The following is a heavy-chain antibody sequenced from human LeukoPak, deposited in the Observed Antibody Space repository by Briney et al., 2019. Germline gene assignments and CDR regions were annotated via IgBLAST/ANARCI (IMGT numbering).Heavy chain of an antibody. CDR1: GFTFTKYW. CDR3: AKSQNWNYAF. Sequence: GGSLRLSCAASGFTFTKYWMSWVRQAPGKGLELVANIKQDRSEKYYVDSVKGRFTISRDNAKNSLYLQMNSLRAEDTAVYYCAKSQNWNYAFWGQGTLVTVSS. D-gene: IGHD1-7*01. V-gene: IGHV3-7*01. J-gene: IGHJ4*02. CDR2: IKQDRSEK.